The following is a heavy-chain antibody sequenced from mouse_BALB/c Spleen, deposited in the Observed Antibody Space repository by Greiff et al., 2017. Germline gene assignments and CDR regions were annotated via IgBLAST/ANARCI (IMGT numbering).Heavy chain of an antibody. CDR2: ISSGGST. V-gene: IGHV5-6-5*01. CDR1: GFTFSSYA. D-gene: IGHD2-1*01. CDR3: ARGGGNYERDFDY. Sequence: EVQGVESGGGLVKPGGSLKLSCAASGFTFSSYAMSWVRQTPEKRLEWVASISSGGSTYYPDSVKGRFTISRDNARNILYLQMSSLRSEDTAMYYCARGGGNYERDFDYWGQGTTLTVSS. J-gene: IGHJ2*01.